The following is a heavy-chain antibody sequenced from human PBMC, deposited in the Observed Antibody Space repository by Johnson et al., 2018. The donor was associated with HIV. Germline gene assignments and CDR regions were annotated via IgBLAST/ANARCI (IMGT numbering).Heavy chain of an antibody. CDR3: ARSRGFGGAGSPGAFDI. V-gene: IGHV3-20*04. D-gene: IGHD3-10*01. J-gene: IGHJ3*02. CDR2: INWNGDSS. CDR1: GFTFDDYG. Sequence: VQLVESGGGVVRPGGSLRLSCAASGFTFDDYGMSWVRQAPGKGLEWVSSINWNGDSSGYADSVKGRFAISRDNARDSLYLQINSLTAEDTAVYYCARSRGFGGAGSPGAFDIWGQGTRVTVSS.